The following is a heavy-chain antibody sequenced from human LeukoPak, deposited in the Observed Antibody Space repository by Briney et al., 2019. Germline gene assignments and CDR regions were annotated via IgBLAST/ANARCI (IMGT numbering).Heavy chain of an antibody. CDR1: GVSVGGFD. CDR3: ARMRCGHTDNRCYNY. V-gene: IGHV4-34*01. D-gene: IGHD2-2*02. J-gene: IGHJ4*02. CDR2: IRSGYT. Sequence: SETLSLTCAVHGVSVGGFDWTWIRQSPGKGLEWIGEIRSGYTNYNPSLRTRVTISADTSENQLSLRLTSLTAADTAVYYCARMRCGHTDNRCYNYWGQGTLVTVSS.